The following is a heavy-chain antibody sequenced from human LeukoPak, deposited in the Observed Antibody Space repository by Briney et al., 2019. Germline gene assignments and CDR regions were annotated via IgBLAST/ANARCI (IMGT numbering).Heavy chain of an antibody. D-gene: IGHD2-8*01. CDR3: ARGNLMMGSASFDY. J-gene: IGHJ4*02. Sequence: SQTLSLTCAISGDSVSSNSAAWNWIRQSPSRGLEWLGRTFYRSKWYNDYVVSVKSRITINPDTSKNQFSLQLNSVTPEDTAVYYCARGNLMMGSASFDYWGQGTLVTVSS. CDR1: GDSVSSNSAA. V-gene: IGHV6-1*01. CDR2: TFYRSKWYN.